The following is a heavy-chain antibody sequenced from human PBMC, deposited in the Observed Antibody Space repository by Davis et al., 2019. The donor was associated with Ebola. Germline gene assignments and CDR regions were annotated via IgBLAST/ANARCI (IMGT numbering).Heavy chain of an antibody. CDR1: GYTFTSYD. Sequence: AASVKVSCKASGYTFTSYDLNWVRQATGQGLEWMGWMNPNSGNTGYAQKFQGRVTMTRNTSISTAYMELSSLRSEDTAVYYCARVHQVAHYDSSGYYLTAEYFQHWGQGTLVTVSS. V-gene: IGHV1-8*01. CDR2: MNPNSGNT. CDR3: ARVHQVAHYDSSGYYLTAEYFQH. D-gene: IGHD3-22*01. J-gene: IGHJ1*01.